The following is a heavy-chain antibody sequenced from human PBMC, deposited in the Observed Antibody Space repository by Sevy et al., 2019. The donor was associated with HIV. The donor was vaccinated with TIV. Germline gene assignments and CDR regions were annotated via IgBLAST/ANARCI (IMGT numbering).Heavy chain of an antibody. Sequence: GGFLRLSCAASGFTFSKYAMTWVRQAPGKGLEWVSAISVSGGFTYYADSVMGRFTTSRDNSKNTLYLQINSLRAEDTAVHYCAKPIGTVTQEYYYYGMDVWGQGTTVTVSS. CDR1: GFTFSKYA. J-gene: IGHJ6*02. CDR2: ISVSGGFT. V-gene: IGHV3-23*01. CDR3: AKPIGTVTQEYYYYGMDV. D-gene: IGHD4-4*01.